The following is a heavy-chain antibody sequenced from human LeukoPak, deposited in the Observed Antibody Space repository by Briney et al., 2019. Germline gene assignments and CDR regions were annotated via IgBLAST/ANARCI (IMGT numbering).Heavy chain of an antibody. J-gene: IGHJ4*02. Sequence: GGSLRLSCAASGFTSSTYSMNWVRQAPGKGLEWVSSISSSSSYIYYADSVKGRFTISRDNAKNSLYLQMNSLRAEDTAVYYCARYYDSSGYSPIWYWGQGTLVTVSS. CDR3: ARYYDSSGYSPIWY. CDR2: ISSSSSYI. V-gene: IGHV3-21*01. D-gene: IGHD3-22*01. CDR1: GFTSSTYS.